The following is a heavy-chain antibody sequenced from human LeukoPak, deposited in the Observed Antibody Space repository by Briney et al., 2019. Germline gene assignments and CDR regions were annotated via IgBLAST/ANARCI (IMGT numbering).Heavy chain of an antibody. J-gene: IGHJ3*02. V-gene: IGHV1-46*01. CDR2: INPSGGST. D-gene: IGHD5-18*01. CDR3: ARDLGIQLWFKGSAFDI. CDR1: GYTFTSYY. Sequence: GASVKVSCKASGYTFTSYYMHWVRQAPGQGLEWMGIINPSGGSTSYAQKFQGRVTMTRDTSTSTVYMELSSLRSEDTAVYYCARDLGIQLWFKGSAFDIWGQGTMVTVSS.